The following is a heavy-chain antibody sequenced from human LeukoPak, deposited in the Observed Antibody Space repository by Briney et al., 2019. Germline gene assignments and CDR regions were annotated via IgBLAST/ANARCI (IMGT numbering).Heavy chain of an antibody. CDR3: ARDRHDIVVVPAAIQGRYFDL. Sequence: PSETLSLTCTVSGVSISSYYWSWIRQPPGKGLEWIGYIYTSGSTNYNPSLKSRVTMSVDTSKNQFSLKLSSVTAADTAVYYCARDRHDIVVVPAAIQGRYFDLWGRGTLVTVSS. CDR2: IYTSGST. D-gene: IGHD2-2*02. J-gene: IGHJ2*01. V-gene: IGHV4-4*08. CDR1: GVSISSYY.